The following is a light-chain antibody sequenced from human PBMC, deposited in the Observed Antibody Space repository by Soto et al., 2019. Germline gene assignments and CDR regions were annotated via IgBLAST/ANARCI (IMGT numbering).Light chain of an antibody. Sequence: EIVLTQSPATLSSSPGERAALSCRASQSVSSYLAWYQQKPGQAPRLLIYDASKRAPGIPARFTGSGSGTDFTLTISSLEPEDFAVYFCQQRSVWPSTFGGGTKVEI. CDR2: DAS. J-gene: IGKJ4*01. CDR3: QQRSVWPST. CDR1: QSVSSY. V-gene: IGKV3-11*01.